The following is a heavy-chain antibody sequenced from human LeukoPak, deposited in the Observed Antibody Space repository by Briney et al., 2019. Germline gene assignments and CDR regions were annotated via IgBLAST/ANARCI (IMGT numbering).Heavy chain of an antibody. CDR1: GGTFSSYA. J-gene: IGHJ4*02. Sequence: ASVKVSCKASGGTFSSYAISWVRQAPGQGLEWMGRIIPILGIANYAQKFQGRVMITEEQSTSTAYMELSSLRSEDTAVYYCAVNKLRVATTFDYWGQGTLVTVSS. CDR2: IIPILGIA. CDR3: AVNKLRVATTFDY. V-gene: IGHV1-69*04. D-gene: IGHD5-12*01.